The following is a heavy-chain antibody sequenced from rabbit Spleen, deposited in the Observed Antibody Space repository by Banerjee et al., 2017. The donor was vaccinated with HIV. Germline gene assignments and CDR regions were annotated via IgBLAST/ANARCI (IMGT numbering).Heavy chain of an antibody. CDR2: ILTGGGNT. V-gene: IGHV1S45*01. J-gene: IGHJ6*01. Sequence: QEQLEESGGDLVKPEGSLTLTCTASGFSFSSSYWICWVRQAPGKGLEWIGCILTGGGNTYYANWAKGRFTISKTSSTTVTLQMTSLTVADTATYFCARDTGSSFSSYGMDLWGQGTLVTVS. CDR3: ARDTGSSFSSYGMDL. CDR1: GFSFSSSYW. D-gene: IGHD8-1*01.